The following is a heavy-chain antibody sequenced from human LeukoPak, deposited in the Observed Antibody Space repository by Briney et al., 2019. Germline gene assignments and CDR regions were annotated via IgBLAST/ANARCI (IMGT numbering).Heavy chain of an antibody. CDR1: GFTFTSYW. D-gene: IGHD4-17*01. J-gene: IGHJ4*02. V-gene: IGHV3-7*01. Sequence: GGSLRLSCAASGFTFTSYWMSWVRQAPGKGLEWVANIRQDGSEKYNVDSVRGRFTISRDNARNSMFLQMNSLRAEDTAMYYCSRDYWDYGDYFSDYWGQGTLVTVSS. CDR3: SRDYWDYGDYFSDY. CDR2: IRQDGSEK.